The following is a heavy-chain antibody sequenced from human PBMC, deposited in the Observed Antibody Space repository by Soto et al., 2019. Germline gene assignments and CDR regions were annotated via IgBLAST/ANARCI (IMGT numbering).Heavy chain of an antibody. V-gene: IGHV4-39*01. CDR3: ARHLTYCSAGSCYSDFPYYGMDV. CDR2: IFYSGST. CDR1: GGSISSSSYY. Sequence: QLQLQESGPGLVKPSETLSLTCTVSGGSISSSSYYWGWIRQPPGKGLEWIGSIFYSGSTYYNPSPKSQVTISVDTSKNQFSLKLSSVTAADTAVYYCARHLTYCSAGSCYSDFPYYGMDVWGQGTTVTVSS. D-gene: IGHD2-15*01. J-gene: IGHJ6*02.